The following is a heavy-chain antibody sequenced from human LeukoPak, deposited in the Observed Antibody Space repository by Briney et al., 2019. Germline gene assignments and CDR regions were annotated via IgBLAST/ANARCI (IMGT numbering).Heavy chain of an antibody. J-gene: IGHJ5*02. Sequence: KPGGSLRLSCAASGFTFSSYSMNWVRQAPGKGLEWVSSISSSISYIYYADSVKGRFTISRDNAKNSLYLQMNSLRAEDTAVYYCARDYYGSGSSYPWGQGTLVTVSS. CDR3: ARDYYGSGSSYP. CDR1: GFTFSSYS. V-gene: IGHV3-21*01. D-gene: IGHD3-10*01. CDR2: ISSSISYI.